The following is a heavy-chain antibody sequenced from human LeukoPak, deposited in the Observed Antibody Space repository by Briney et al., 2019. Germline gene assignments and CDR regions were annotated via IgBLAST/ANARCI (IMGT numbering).Heavy chain of an antibody. CDR1: GFTFSSYS. J-gene: IGHJ4*02. CDR3: ARGNYGEDY. D-gene: IGHD4-17*01. CDR2: ISSSSSTI. Sequence: GGSLRLSCAASGFTFSSYSMNWVRQAPGKGLEWVSYISSSSSTIYYADSVKGRFTISRDNSKNTLYLQMNSLRAEDTAVYYCARGNYGEDYWGQGTLVTVSS. V-gene: IGHV3-48*01.